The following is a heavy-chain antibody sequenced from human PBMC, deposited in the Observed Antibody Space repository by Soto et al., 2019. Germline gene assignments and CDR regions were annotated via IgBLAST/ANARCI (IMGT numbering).Heavy chain of an antibody. CDR1: GLSINDFAYY. V-gene: IGHV4-39*01. Sequence: SETLSLTCPLSGLSINDFAYYLGWIRQAPGKGLEWIGTVYHNENTYYNPSLKSRITISADTAKNQFSLNLRSVTAADTAIYFCARRERYYGSPGWFDPWGQGTLVTVSS. CDR3: ARRERYYGSPGWFDP. J-gene: IGHJ5*02. D-gene: IGHD3-16*01. CDR2: VYHNENT.